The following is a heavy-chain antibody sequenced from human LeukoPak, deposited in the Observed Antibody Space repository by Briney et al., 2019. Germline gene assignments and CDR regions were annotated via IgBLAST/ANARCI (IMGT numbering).Heavy chain of an antibody. D-gene: IGHD2-2*01. Sequence: ASVKVSCKVSGYTLTELSMHWVRQAPGQGLEWMGWINPNSGGTNYAQKFQGRVTMTRDTSISTAYMELSRLRSDDTAVYYCATTAVILIVPAAPGDWFDPWGQGTLVTVSS. CDR1: GYTLTELS. CDR3: ATTAVILIVPAAPGDWFDP. J-gene: IGHJ5*02. CDR2: INPNSGGT. V-gene: IGHV1-2*02.